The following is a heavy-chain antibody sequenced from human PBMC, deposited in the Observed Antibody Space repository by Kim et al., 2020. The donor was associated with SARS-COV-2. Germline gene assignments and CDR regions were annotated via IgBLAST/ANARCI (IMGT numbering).Heavy chain of an antibody. CDR3: AKGLDLTWAVDY. CDR2: IWYDGSNK. V-gene: IGHV3-33*06. J-gene: IGHJ4*02. Sequence: GGSLRLSCAASGFTFSSYAMHWVRQAPGKGLEWVAVIWYDGSNKYYADSVKGRFTISRDNSKNTLYLQMNSLRAEDTAVYYCAKGLDLTWAVDYWGQGTLVTVSS. CDR1: GFTFSSYA. D-gene: IGHD6-19*01.